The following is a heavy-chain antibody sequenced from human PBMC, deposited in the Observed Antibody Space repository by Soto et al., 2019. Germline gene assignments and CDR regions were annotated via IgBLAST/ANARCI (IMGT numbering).Heavy chain of an antibody. J-gene: IGHJ6*02. Sequence: GSLRLSCAVSGFTFSDYYMSWIRQAPGKGLEWVSYISSSSTTIYYVDSVKGRFTISRDNAKNSLYLQMNSLRAEDTAVYYCARVGQDYYYGMDVWGQGTTVTVS. V-gene: IGHV3-11*01. D-gene: IGHD3-16*01. CDR1: GFTFSDYY. CDR3: ARVGQDYYYGMDV. CDR2: ISSSSTTI.